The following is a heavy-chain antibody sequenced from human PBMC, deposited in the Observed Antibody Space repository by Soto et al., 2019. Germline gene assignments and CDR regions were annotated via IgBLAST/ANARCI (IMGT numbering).Heavy chain of an antibody. D-gene: IGHD6-13*01. V-gene: IGHV3-11*01. CDR1: GFTFSDDY. CDR2: ISSSGSTI. Sequence: GGSLRLSCAASGFTFSDDYMSWIRQAPGKGLEWVSYISSSGSTIYYADSVKGRFTISRDNAKNSLYLQMNSLRSEDTAVYYCARDFEAAGRRYYYYYGMDVWGQGTTVTVSS. J-gene: IGHJ6*02. CDR3: ARDFEAAGRRYYYYYGMDV.